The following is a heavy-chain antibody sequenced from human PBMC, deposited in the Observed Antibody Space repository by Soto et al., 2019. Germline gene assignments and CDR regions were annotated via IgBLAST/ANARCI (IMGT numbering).Heavy chain of an antibody. J-gene: IGHJ6*03. CDR2: IIPILGIA. CDR3: ARDLNSSSSVFYYYYYMDV. V-gene: IGHV1-69*04. Sequence: GASVKVSCKASGGTISSYTISWVRQAAAQGLEWMGRIIPILGIANYAQKFQGRVTITADKSTSTDYMELSSLRSEDTAVYYCARDLNSSSSVFYYYYYMDVWGKGTTVTVPS. CDR1: GGTISSYT. D-gene: IGHD6-6*01.